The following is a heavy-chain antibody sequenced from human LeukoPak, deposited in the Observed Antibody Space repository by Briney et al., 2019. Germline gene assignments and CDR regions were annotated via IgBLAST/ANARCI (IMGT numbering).Heavy chain of an antibody. CDR3: ARGPLKWPFDY. V-gene: IGHV4-39*07. CDR1: GGSISSSSYY. D-gene: IGHD2-8*01. CDR2: IYYSGST. J-gene: IGHJ4*02. Sequence: PSETLSLTCTVSGGSISSSSYYWGWIRQPQGKGLEWIGSIYYSGSTYYNPSLKSRVTISVDTSKNQFSLKLSSVTAADTAVYYCARGPLKWPFDYWGQGTLVTVSS.